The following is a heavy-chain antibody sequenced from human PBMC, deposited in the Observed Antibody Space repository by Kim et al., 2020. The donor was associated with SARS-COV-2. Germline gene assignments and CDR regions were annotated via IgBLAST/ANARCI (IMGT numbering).Heavy chain of an antibody. D-gene: IGHD1-1*01. Sequence: YVESVKGRFTVSKDNAKNFLYLQMNSLRAEDAAVYFCTSDILSPGTKGFDVWGQGTKVTVSS. J-gene: IGHJ3*01. CDR3: TSDILSPGTKGFDV. V-gene: IGHV3-7*01.